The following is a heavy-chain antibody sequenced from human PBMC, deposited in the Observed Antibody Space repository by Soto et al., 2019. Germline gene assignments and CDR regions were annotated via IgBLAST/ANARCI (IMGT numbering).Heavy chain of an antibody. CDR1: GFTFSSYA. J-gene: IGHJ4*02. Sequence: VQLLESGGGLVQPGGSLRLSCAASGFTFSSYAMNWVRQAPGKGLEWVSAMSGSGATKYYADSVKGRFTISRDNSKKTVDLQMNSLRAEDTAVYYCAKDRLSGDGYIDFDYWGQGTLVTGSS. D-gene: IGHD3-22*01. CDR2: MSGSGATK. V-gene: IGHV3-23*01. CDR3: AKDRLSGDGYIDFDY.